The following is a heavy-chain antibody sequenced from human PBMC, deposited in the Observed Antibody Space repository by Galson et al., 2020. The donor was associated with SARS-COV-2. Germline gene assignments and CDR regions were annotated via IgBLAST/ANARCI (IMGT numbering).Heavy chain of an antibody. CDR1: GFTLSSSG. CDR3: AKGGAVAGIRGIDY. V-gene: IGHV3-33*06. J-gene: IGHJ4*02. Sequence: GESLKISCAASGFTLSSSGKLWVRQAPGQGLEWVAVVWSDGTNKYYEDSVKGRFPISRDTSKNTLYLQMNSLTAEDTALYYCAKGGAVAGIRGIDYWGQGTLVTVSS. D-gene: IGHD6-19*01. CDR2: VWSDGTNK.